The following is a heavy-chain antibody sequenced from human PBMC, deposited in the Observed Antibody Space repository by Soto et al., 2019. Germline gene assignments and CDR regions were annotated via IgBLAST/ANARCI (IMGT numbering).Heavy chain of an antibody. D-gene: IGHD2-2*01. CDR1: GFTLSSYA. J-gene: IGHJ6*04. CDR2: ISGSGGST. V-gene: IGHV3-23*01. Sequence: GGSLRLSCAASGFTLSSYAMSWVRQAPGKRLEWVSAISGSGGSTYYADSVNGRFTISRDNSKNTLYLQMNSLRAEDTAVYYCANYVVPAAMDVWGKGTTVTVSS. CDR3: ANYVVPAAMDV.